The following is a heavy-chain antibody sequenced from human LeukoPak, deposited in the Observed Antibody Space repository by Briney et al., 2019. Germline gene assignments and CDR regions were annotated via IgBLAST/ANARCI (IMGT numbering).Heavy chain of an antibody. V-gene: IGHV3-74*01. CDR2: INPDGSTT. CDR1: GFAFRNYW. CDR3: AKTYSGSYDNWFDP. J-gene: IGHJ5*02. Sequence: GGSLRLSCVASGFAFRNYWMYWVRQGPGKGLVWLSRINPDGSTTTYADSVKGRSTISRDNSKNTLYLQMNSLRAEDTAVYYCAKTYSGSYDNWFDPWGQGTLVTVSS. D-gene: IGHD1-26*01.